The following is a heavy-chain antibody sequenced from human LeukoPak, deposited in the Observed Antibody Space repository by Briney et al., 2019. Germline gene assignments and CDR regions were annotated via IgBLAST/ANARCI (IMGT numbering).Heavy chain of an antibody. Sequence: PGGSLRLSCAASEITLSSYGVSWVRQAPGKGLEWLSAISFVSGTTYYADSVKGRFTIFRDNSKNTPYLQLSSMRAEDTAVYYCAKISWDSGGDREKFWGQGTLVTVSS. CDR3: AKISWDSGGDREKF. CDR2: ISFVSGTT. D-gene: IGHD2-21*02. V-gene: IGHV3-23*01. J-gene: IGHJ4*02. CDR1: EITLSSYG.